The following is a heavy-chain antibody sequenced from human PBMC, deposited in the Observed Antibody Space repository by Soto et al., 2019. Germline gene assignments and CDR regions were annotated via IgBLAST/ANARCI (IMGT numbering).Heavy chain of an antibody. Sequence: EAQLVESGGGLVQPGESLRLSCAAFEFTLSNYEMDWVRQAPGKGLEWVSHIGRRGSPIYYADSVKGRFTISRDNAKNSVFLQMNSLRPEDTAVYYCARVYDDYLIDAFDIWGQGTMVSVSS. CDR2: IGRRGSPI. D-gene: IGHD4-17*01. CDR1: EFTLSNYE. J-gene: IGHJ3*02. CDR3: ARVYDDYLIDAFDI. V-gene: IGHV3-48*03.